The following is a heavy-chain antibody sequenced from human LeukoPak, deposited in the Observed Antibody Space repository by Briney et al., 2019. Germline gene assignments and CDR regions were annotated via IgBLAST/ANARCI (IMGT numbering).Heavy chain of an antibody. CDR1: GGSISSGGYY. D-gene: IGHD3-3*01. CDR3: ARETSYDFWSGYPRGAFDI. V-gene: IGHV4-30-2*01. J-gene: IGHJ3*02. CDR2: IYHSGST. Sequence: SQTLSLTCTVSGGSISSGGYYWSWIRQPPGKGLEWIGYIYHSGSTYYNPSLKSRVTISVDRSKNQFSLKLSSVTAADTAVYYCARETSYDFWSGYPRGAFDIWGQGTMVAGSS.